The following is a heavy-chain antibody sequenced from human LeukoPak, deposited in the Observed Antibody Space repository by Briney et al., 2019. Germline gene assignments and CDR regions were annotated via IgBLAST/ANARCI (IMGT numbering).Heavy chain of an antibody. V-gene: IGHV4-4*02. CDR2: IYHSGST. D-gene: IGHD6-19*01. CDR3: ARGGGRQWHGAFDI. J-gene: IGHJ3*02. Sequence: SGTLSLTCAISGGSISSSNWWSWVRQPPGKGLEWIGEIYHSGSTNYNPSLKSRVTISVDTSKNQFSLQLNSVTPEDTTVYYCARGGGRQWHGAFDIWGRGTMVTVSS. CDR1: GGSISSSNW.